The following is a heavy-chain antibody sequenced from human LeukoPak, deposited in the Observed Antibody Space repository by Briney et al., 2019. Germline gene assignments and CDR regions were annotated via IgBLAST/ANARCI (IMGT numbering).Heavy chain of an antibody. V-gene: IGHV4-4*09. J-gene: IGHJ4*02. Sequence: SETLSLTCTVSGGSISSYYWSWIRQPPGKGLEWIGYIYMSGSTNYNPSLKCRVTISVDTSKNQFSLKLSSVTAADTAVYYCARKYCSSTRCYDYFDYWGQGTLVTVSS. CDR1: GGSISSYY. CDR3: ARKYCSSTRCYDYFDY. D-gene: IGHD2-2*01. CDR2: IYMSGST.